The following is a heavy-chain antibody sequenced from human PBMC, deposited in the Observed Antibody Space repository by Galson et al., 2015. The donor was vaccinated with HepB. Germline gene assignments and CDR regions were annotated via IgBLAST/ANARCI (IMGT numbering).Heavy chain of an antibody. CDR3: TTVGGALEWLFRYYGMDV. J-gene: IGHJ6*02. CDR2: IKSKTDGGTT. CDR1: GFTFSNAW. V-gene: IGHV3-15*01. D-gene: IGHD3-3*01. Sequence: SLRLSCAASGFTFSNAWMSWVRQAPGKGLEWVGRIKSKTDGGTTDYAAPVKGRFTISRDDSKNTLYLQMNSLKTEDTAVYYCTTVGGALEWLFRYYGMDVWGQGTTVTVSS.